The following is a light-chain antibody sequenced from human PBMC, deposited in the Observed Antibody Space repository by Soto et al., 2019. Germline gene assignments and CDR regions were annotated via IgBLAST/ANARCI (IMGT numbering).Light chain of an antibody. V-gene: IGKV3-20*01. J-gene: IGKJ1*01. CDR1: QRVSSTY. CDR3: QQHGSSPRT. Sequence: EIVLTQSPGTLSLSPGERATLSCRASQRVSSTYLAWYQQKPGQAPRLLIYSASSRATGIPDKFSGSGSGTHFTLTISQLETEDFAVYYCQQHGSSPRTFGQGTKVEIK. CDR2: SAS.